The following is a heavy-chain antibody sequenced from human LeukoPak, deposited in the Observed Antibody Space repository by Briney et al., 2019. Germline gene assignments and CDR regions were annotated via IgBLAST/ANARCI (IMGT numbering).Heavy chain of an antibody. CDR2: ISGSGGST. J-gene: IGHJ4*02. D-gene: IGHD1-20*01. Sequence: PGGSLRLSCAASGFTFSSYAMGWVRQAPGKELEWVSAISGSGGSTYYADSVKGRFTISRDNSKNTLYLQMNSLRAEDTAVYYCARSPYDWNYGDYWGQGTLVTVSS. CDR1: GFTFSSYA. CDR3: ARSPYDWNYGDY. V-gene: IGHV3-23*01.